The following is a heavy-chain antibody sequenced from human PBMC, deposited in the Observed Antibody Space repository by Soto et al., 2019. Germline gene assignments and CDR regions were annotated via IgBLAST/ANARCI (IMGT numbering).Heavy chain of an antibody. CDR3: VYYYDSSGYSFDY. D-gene: IGHD3-22*01. Sequence: SVKVSCKASGGTFSSYAISWVRQAPGQGLEWMGGIIPIFGTANYAQKFQGRVTITADESTSTAYMELSSLRSEDTAVYYCVYYYDSSGYSFDYWGQGTLVTVSS. CDR1: GGTFSSYA. J-gene: IGHJ4*02. CDR2: IIPIFGTA. V-gene: IGHV1-69*13.